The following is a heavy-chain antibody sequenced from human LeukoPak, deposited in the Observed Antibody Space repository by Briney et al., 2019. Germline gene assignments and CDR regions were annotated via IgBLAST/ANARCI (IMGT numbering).Heavy chain of an antibody. J-gene: IGHJ6*04. CDR2: INPGGGST. CDR3: ARDHTKGPMADV. D-gene: IGHD3-10*01. CDR1: GGTFSSYA. Sequence: SSVKVSCKASGGTFSSYAISWVRQAPGQGLEWMGIINPGGGSTSYAQKFQGRVTMTRDTSTSTVYMELSSLRSEDTAVYYCARDHTKGPMADVWGKGTTVTVSS. V-gene: IGHV1-46*03.